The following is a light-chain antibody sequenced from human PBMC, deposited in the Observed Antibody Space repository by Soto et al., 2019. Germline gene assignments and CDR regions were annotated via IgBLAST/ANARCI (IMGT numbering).Light chain of an antibody. J-gene: IGLJ3*02. V-gene: IGLV1-40*01. CDR3: QSYDSSLSGWV. CDR2: GNS. Sequence: QSVLTQPPSVSGAPGQRVTISCTRSSSNIGAGYDVHWYQQIPGTAPKLLIYGNSNRPSGVPDRFSGSKSGTSASLAITGLQAEDEADYYCQSYDSSLSGWVFGGGTKLTVL. CDR1: SSNIGAGYD.